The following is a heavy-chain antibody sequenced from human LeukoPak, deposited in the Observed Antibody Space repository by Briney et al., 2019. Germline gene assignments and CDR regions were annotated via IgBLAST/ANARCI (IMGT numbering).Heavy chain of an antibody. CDR3: ARGIGGSGYMDV. CDR2: IYHSGST. D-gene: IGHD3-10*01. CDR1: GYSISSGYY. V-gene: IGHV4-38-2*02. J-gene: IGHJ6*03. Sequence: PSETLSLTCSVSGYSISSGYYWGWIRQPPGKGLEWIGSIYHSGSTYYNPSLKSRVTISVDTSKNQFSLKLSSVTAADTAMYYCARGIGGSGYMDVWGKGTTVTVSS.